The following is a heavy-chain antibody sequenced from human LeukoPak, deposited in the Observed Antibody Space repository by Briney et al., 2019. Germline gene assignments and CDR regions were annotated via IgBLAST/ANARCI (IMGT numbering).Heavy chain of an antibody. CDR3: ARSKRLLWFGELPRFDY. CDR1: GGSFSGYY. CDR2: INRSGST. Sequence: SETLSLTCAVYGGSFSGYYWSWIRQPPGKGLEWIGEINRSGSTNYNPSLKSRVTISVDTSKNQFSLKLSSVTAADTAVYYCARSKRLLWFGELPRFDYWGQGTLVTVSS. D-gene: IGHD3-10*01. J-gene: IGHJ4*02. V-gene: IGHV4-34*01.